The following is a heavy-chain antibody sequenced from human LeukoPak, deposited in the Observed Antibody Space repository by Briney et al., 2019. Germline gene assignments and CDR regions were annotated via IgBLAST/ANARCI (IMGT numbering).Heavy chain of an antibody. Sequence: ASVKVSCKASGYTFTSYYMHWVRQAPGQGLEWMGIINPSGGSTSYAQKFQGRVTMTRDTSTCTVYMELSSLRSEDTAVYYCARDNDIVVVPAAIKPPRRAFDIWGQGTMVTVSS. CDR1: GYTFTSYY. CDR3: ARDNDIVVVPAAIKPPRRAFDI. CDR2: INPSGGST. J-gene: IGHJ3*02. V-gene: IGHV1-46*03. D-gene: IGHD2-2*02.